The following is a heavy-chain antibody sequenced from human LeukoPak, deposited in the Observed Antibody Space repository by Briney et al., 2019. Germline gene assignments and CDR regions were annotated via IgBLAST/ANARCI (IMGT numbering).Heavy chain of an antibody. J-gene: IGHJ4*02. V-gene: IGHV3-21*01. D-gene: IGHD3-3*01. CDR3: ARDVDDLWSGYRHHLSTFDY. CDR1: GFTFSSYS. CDR2: ISSSSSYI. Sequence: GGSLRLSCAASGFTFSSYSMNWVRQAPGKGLEWVSSISSSSSYIYYADSVKGRFTISRDNAKNSLYLQMNSLRAEDTAVYYCARDVDDLWSGYRHHLSTFDYWGQGTLVTVSS.